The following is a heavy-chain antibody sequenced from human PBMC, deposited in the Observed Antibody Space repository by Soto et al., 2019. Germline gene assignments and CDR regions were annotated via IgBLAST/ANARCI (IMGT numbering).Heavy chain of an antibody. CDR2: IIPIFGTA. D-gene: IGHD4-4*01. CDR3: ARSSMTTVTIYYYYGMDV. Sequence: GASVKVSCKASGGTFSSYAISWVRQAPGQGLEWMGGIIPIFGTANYAQKFQGRVTITADESTSTAYMGLSSLRSEDTAVYYCARSSMTTVTIYYYYGMDVWGQGTTVTVSS. V-gene: IGHV1-69*13. CDR1: GGTFSSYA. J-gene: IGHJ6*02.